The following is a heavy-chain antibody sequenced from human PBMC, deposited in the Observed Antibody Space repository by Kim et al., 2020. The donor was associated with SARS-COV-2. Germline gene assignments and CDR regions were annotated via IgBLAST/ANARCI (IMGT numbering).Heavy chain of an antibody. CDR2: IWYDGSNK. CDR3: ARDRPARFNYYGMDV. V-gene: IGHV3-33*01. Sequence: GGSLRLSCVASGFTFSSYGMHWVRQAPGKGLEWVAVIWYDGSNKYYADSVKGRFTISRDNSKNTLYLQMNSLRAEDTAVYYCARDRPARFNYYGMDVWGQGTTVTVSS. CDR1: GFTFSSYG. J-gene: IGHJ6*02.